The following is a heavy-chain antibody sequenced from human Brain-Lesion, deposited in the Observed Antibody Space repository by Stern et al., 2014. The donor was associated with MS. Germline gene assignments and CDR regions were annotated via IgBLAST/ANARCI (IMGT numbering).Heavy chain of an antibody. CDR3: ARFPASRPHVFDS. V-gene: IGHV4-4*02. J-gene: IGHJ4*02. D-gene: IGHD6-13*01. CDR1: GGSISSSNW. CDR2: SDHSGST. Sequence: VQLVESGPGLVKPSGTLSLTCAVSGGSISSSNWWSWVRQSPGKGLEWIGESDHSGSTIYNPSLKSRVTVSVDKSKHRFSLNLRSVTAADPAVYFCARFPASRPHVFDSWGQGTLVTVSS.